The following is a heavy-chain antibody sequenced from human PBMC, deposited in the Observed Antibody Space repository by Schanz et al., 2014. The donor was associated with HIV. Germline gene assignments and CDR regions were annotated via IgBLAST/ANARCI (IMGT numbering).Heavy chain of an antibody. CDR3: ARFSVIVVVTLSQANAFDI. Sequence: QVQLVESGGGVVQPGRSLRLSCAASGLTFSSYGMHWVRQAPGKGLEWVAVLWHDGTNKYYVDSVKDRFTISRDNSKNTLYLQMNSLRAEDTAVYYCARFSVIVVVTLSQANAFDIWGQGTMVTVSS. CDR1: GLTFSSYG. J-gene: IGHJ3*02. D-gene: IGHD3-22*01. V-gene: IGHV3-33*08. CDR2: LWHDGTNK.